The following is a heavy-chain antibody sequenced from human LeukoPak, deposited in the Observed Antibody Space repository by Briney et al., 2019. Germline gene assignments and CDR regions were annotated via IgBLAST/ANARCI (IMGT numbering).Heavy chain of an antibody. CDR2: IYPGDSDT. V-gene: IGHV5-51*01. D-gene: IGHD3-3*01. J-gene: IGHJ4*02. Sequence: GESLTIYCKGSGYSFTSYWIGWVRQMPGKGLEWMGIIYPGDSDTRYSPSFQGQVTISADKSISTAYLQWSSLKASDTAMYYCATAPNGYYDFWSGYYSTPRQFDYWGQGTLVTVSS. CDR3: ATAPNGYYDFWSGYYSTPRQFDY. CDR1: GYSFTSYW.